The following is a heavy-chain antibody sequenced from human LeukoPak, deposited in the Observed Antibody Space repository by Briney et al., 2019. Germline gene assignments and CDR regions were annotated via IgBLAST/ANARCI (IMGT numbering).Heavy chain of an antibody. D-gene: IGHD1-26*01. CDR1: GFTFSVYG. V-gene: IGHV3-48*01. Sequence: PGGSLRLSCAASGFTFSVYGMNWVRQAPGKGLEWIAYISSSTSTINYADSVKGRFTISRDNSKNTLYLQMNSLRAEDTAVYYCAKDQRARELVEIDYWGQGTLVTVSS. CDR2: ISSSTSTI. CDR3: AKDQRARELVEIDY. J-gene: IGHJ4*02.